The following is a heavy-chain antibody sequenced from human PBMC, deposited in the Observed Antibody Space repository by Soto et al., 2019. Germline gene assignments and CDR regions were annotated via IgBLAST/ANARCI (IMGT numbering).Heavy chain of an antibody. CDR1: GGSISSGDYY. D-gene: IGHD5-12*01. J-gene: IGHJ4*02. CDR3: ASGIVATIPCLDY. V-gene: IGHV4-30-4*01. CDR2: IYYSGST. Sequence: SETLSLTCTVSGGSISSGDYYWSWIRQPPGKGLEWIGYIYYSGSTYYNPSLKSRVTISVDTSKNQFSLKLSSVTAADTAVYYCASGIVATIPCLDYWGQGTLVTVSS.